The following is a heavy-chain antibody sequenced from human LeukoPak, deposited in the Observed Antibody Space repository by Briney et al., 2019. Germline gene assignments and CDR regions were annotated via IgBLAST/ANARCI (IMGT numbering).Heavy chain of an antibody. D-gene: IGHD3-22*01. V-gene: IGHV3-72*01. CDR3: TTDVRYYDPDWVQDY. J-gene: IGHJ4*02. CDR2: TRNKANSYTT. Sequence: GGSLRLSCAVSGFTFSDHYMDWVRQAPGKGLEWVGRTRNKANSYTTEYAASVKGRFTISRDDSKNTLYLQMNSLKTEDTAVYYCTTDVRYYDPDWVQDYWGQGTLVTVSS. CDR1: GFTFSDHY.